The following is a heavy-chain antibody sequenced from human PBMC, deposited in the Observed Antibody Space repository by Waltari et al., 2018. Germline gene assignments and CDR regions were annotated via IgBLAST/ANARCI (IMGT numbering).Heavy chain of an antibody. CDR3: ARASSFRERRWFDP. J-gene: IGHJ5*02. Sequence: QVQLQESGPGLVKPSQTLSLTCTVSGGSISSGSYYWSWIRQPAGKGREWIGYIYTSGSTNYNPPLKSRVTISVDTSKNQFSLKLSSVTAADTAVYYCARASSFRERRWFDPWGQGTLVTVSS. V-gene: IGHV4-61*09. D-gene: IGHD3-10*01. CDR2: IYTSGST. CDR1: GGSISSGSYY.